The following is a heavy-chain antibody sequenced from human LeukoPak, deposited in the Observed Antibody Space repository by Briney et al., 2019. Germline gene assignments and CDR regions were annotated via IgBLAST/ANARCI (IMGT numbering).Heavy chain of an antibody. Sequence: SETLSLTCTVSGGSISSYYWSWIRQPPGKGLEWIGYIHYSGRTSYNPSLKSRVTISVDTSKNQFSLRLASVTAADTAVYYCAKETVVVPADDWFGPWGQGTLVTVSS. D-gene: IGHD2-21*01. CDR1: GGSISSYY. CDR2: IHYSGRT. J-gene: IGHJ5*02. CDR3: AKETVVVPADDWFGP. V-gene: IGHV4-59*01.